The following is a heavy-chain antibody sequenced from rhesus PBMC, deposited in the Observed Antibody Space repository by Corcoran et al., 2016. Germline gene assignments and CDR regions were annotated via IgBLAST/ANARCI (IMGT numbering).Heavy chain of an antibody. CDR2: VYGSGGSN. D-gene: IGHD4-23*01. CDR3: ARVGSSWSEWDTVTSNWYFDL. Sequence: QVQLQESGPGLVKPSETLSLTCAVSGYSLSSGYYWGWIRPPPGKGLEWIGSVYGSGGSNDLNPSLKSRVTLSVDTSKNQFSLKLSSVTAADTAVYYCARVGSSWSEWDTVTSNWYFDLWGPGTPITISS. J-gene: IGHJ2*01. CDR1: GYSLSSGYY. V-gene: IGHV4S14*01.